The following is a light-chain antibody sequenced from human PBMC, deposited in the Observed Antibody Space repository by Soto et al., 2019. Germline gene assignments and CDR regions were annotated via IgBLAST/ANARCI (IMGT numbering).Light chain of an antibody. CDR3: LQTYNLPRT. V-gene: IGKV1-39*01. CDR2: GAS. CDR1: LNVGDS. J-gene: IGKJ1*01. Sequence: DIQMTQSPSSLSASVGDRVTITFRASLNVGDSLSWFQQKAGKPPTQLIYGASAVQSGVPVRFSGSASGTDFTLTIRNMQREDFATYYCLQTYNLPRTFGQGTKVDIK.